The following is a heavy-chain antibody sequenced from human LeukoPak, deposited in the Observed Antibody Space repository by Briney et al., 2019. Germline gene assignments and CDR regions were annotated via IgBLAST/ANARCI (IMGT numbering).Heavy chain of an antibody. Sequence: GGSLRLSCAASGFTFSSYWMSWVRQAPGKGLEWVSSISRSGSTKYYADSVKGRFTISRDNAKNSLFLQMNSLRAEDTAVYYCVRTRRGRITMVRGVPHYLDYWGQGTLVTVSS. J-gene: IGHJ4*02. CDR3: VRTRRGRITMVRGVPHYLDY. D-gene: IGHD3-10*01. CDR1: GFTFSSYW. CDR2: ISRSGSTK. V-gene: IGHV3-48*04.